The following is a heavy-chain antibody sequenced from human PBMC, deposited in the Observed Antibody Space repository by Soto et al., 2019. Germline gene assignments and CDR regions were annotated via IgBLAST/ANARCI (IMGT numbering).Heavy chain of an antibody. CDR2: IYHSGST. J-gene: IGHJ6*02. D-gene: IGHD3-10*01. V-gene: IGHV4-4*02. CDR1: GGSISSSSW. CDR3: ARQSSGGYYGMDV. Sequence: SETLSLTCAVSGGSISSSSWWSWVRQPPGKGLEWIGEIYHSGSTNYNPSLKSRVTISVDKSKNQFSLKLSSVTAADTAVYYCARQSSGGYYGMDVWGQATTVTSP.